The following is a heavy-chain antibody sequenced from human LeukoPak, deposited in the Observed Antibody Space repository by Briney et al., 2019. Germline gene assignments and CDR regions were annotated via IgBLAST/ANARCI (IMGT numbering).Heavy chain of an antibody. CDR3: ARDNSVEDTAWWFDP. V-gene: IGHV1-46*01. CDR2: INPSGGST. CDR1: GYTFTGYY. J-gene: IGHJ5*02. D-gene: IGHD4-23*01. Sequence: ASVKVSCKASGYTFTGYYMHWVRQAPGQGLEWMGWINPSGGSTSYAQKFQGRVTMTRDMSKSTDYMELSSLRSEDTAVYYCARDNSVEDTAWWFDPWGQGTLVTVSS.